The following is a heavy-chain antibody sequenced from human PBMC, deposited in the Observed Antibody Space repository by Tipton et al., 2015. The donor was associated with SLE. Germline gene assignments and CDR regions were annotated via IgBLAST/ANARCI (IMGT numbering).Heavy chain of an antibody. V-gene: IGHV3-74*01. Sequence: GSLRLSCAASGFTFSSYWMHWARQAPGKGLVWVSRINSDGSSTSYADSVKGRFTISRDNAKNTLYLQMNSLRAEDTAVYYCARVGGIAVAGLGWGQGTLVTVSS. D-gene: IGHD6-19*01. CDR1: GFTFSSYW. CDR2: INSDGSST. J-gene: IGHJ4*02. CDR3: ARVGGIAVAGLG.